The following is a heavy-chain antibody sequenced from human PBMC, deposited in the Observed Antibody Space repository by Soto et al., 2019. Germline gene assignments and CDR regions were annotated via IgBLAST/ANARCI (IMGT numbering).Heavy chain of an antibody. J-gene: IGHJ6*02. V-gene: IGHV6-1*01. CDR1: WEGVASITAA. D-gene: IGHD6-6*01. CDR3: ARIRSSSSSDMDV. CDR2: TYYRSKWYN. Sequence: SPSLSLTGAVSWEGVASITAACNWFRQSPSRGLEWLGRTYYRSKWYNNYAVSVKSRITINPDTSKNQFSLQLNSVTPEDTAVYYCARIRSSSSSDMDVWGQGTTVTVSS.